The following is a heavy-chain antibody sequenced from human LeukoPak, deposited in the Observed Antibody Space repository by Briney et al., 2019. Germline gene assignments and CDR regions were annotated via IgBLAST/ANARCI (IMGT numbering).Heavy chain of an antibody. Sequence: GGSLRLSCAASGLSFSNYAMSWVRQAPGKGLEWVSTISNRAGSTYYADSVKGRFTISRDNSENTLYLLMNSLRAEDTAVYYCAKALQYCGVDCSVNVGDYWGQGTLVTVSS. V-gene: IGHV3-23*01. CDR3: AKALQYCGVDCSVNVGDY. CDR1: GLSFSNYA. D-gene: IGHD2-21*02. J-gene: IGHJ4*02. CDR2: ISNRAGST.